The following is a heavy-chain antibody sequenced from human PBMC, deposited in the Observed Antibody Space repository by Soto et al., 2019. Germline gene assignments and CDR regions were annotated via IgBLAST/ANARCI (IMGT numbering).Heavy chain of an antibody. CDR2: IWYDGGNK. D-gene: IGHD3-10*01. CDR3: ARDRSDGSGSYYEDH. V-gene: IGHV3-33*01. Sequence: GGSLRLSCAASGFTFSDYGMHWVRQAPGKGLEWVAVIWYDGGNKYYADSVKGRFTISRDNSKNTLNLQLNSLRAEDTAVYFCARDRSDGSGSYYEDHWGQGTLVTVSS. CDR1: GFTFSDYG. J-gene: IGHJ4*02.